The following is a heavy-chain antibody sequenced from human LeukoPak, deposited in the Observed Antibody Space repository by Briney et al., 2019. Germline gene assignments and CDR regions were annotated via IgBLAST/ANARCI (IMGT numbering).Heavy chain of an antibody. CDR2: ISYDGNNK. D-gene: IGHD3-22*01. J-gene: IGHJ4*02. CDR3: ARGPKFAIRMIVVVTKGHFDY. Sequence: GGSLRLSCAASGFTFSSYAMHWVRQAPGKGLEWVAAISYDGNNKYYADSVKGRFTISRDNSKNTLYLQMNSLRAEDTAVYYCARGPKFAIRMIVVVTKGHFDYWGQGTLVTVSS. CDR1: GFTFSSYA. V-gene: IGHV3-30*04.